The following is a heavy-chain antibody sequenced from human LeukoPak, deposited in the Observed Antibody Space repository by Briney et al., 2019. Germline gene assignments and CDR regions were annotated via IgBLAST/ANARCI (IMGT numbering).Heavy chain of an antibody. V-gene: IGHV1-18*01. D-gene: IGHD2-15*01. Sequence: AAVKVSCMAWGCNVTSYDIRWVRPAPGQGLEGMGWVSAYKGHTNYAQQLPGRVTMTADTTTSTAYMELRSLRSDDTAVYSGASVYSGEYSYYYYMDVWGKGTTVTVSS. CDR3: ASVYSGEYSYYYYMDV. CDR1: GCNVTSYD. J-gene: IGHJ6*03. CDR2: VSAYKGHT.